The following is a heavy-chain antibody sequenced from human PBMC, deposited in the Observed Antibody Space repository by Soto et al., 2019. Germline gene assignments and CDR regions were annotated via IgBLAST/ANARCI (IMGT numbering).Heavy chain of an antibody. D-gene: IGHD1-1*01. Sequence: EVQLVESGGGLAQPGGSLRLSCAASGFTFSTYWMSWVRQAPGKGLEWVANINQHGSQKFYVDSVKGRFTISRDNAKNSLYLQMNSLRAEDTAVYYCARGNADFLTPPGFDCWGQGTLLTVSS. CDR3: ARGNADFLTPPGFDC. CDR2: INQHGSQK. CDR1: GFTFSTYW. V-gene: IGHV3-7*03. J-gene: IGHJ4*02.